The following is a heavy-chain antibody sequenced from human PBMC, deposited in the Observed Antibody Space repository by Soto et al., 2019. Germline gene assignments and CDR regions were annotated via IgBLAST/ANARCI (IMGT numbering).Heavy chain of an antibody. Sequence: EVQLVESGGGLVQPGGFLRLSCAASGFTFSSYSMNWVRQAPGKGLEWVSYISSSSSTIYYADSVKGRFTISRDNAKNSLYLQMNSLRAEDTAVYYCARDGGQWLNWFDPWGQGTLVTVSS. D-gene: IGHD6-19*01. CDR2: ISSSSSTI. J-gene: IGHJ5*02. CDR1: GFTFSSYS. CDR3: ARDGGQWLNWFDP. V-gene: IGHV3-48*01.